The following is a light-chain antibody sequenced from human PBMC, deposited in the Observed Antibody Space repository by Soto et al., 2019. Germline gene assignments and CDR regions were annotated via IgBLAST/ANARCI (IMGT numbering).Light chain of an antibody. Sequence: DIQMTQSPSSLSASVGDRVTITCRASQSISSYLNWDQQKPGKAPKLLIYAASSLQSGVPSRFSGSGSGTDFTLTISSLQPEXXATXXXXXXYSTPRTFGQGTKLEIK. V-gene: IGKV1-39*01. CDR2: AAS. CDR1: QSISSY. J-gene: IGKJ2*02. CDR3: XXXYSTPRT.